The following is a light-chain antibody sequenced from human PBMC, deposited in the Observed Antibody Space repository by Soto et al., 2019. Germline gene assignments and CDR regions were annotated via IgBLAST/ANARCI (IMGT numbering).Light chain of an antibody. V-gene: IGLV1-44*01. CDR2: NNH. J-gene: IGLJ1*01. Sequence: QPVLTQPPSASGTPGQRVTISRSGSSSNIGSNPVNWYQQLPGTAPKLVIYNNHERPSGVPDRFSGSKSGTSGSLAISGLQSEDEADYYCAVWDDGLNGPYVFGTGTKLTVL. CDR3: AVWDDGLNGPYV. CDR1: SSNIGSNP.